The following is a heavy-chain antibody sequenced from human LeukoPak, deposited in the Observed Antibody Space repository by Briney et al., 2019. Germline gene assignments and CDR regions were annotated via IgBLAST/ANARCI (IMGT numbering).Heavy chain of an antibody. J-gene: IGHJ6*03. CDR1: GYSINIGYY. CDR2: IYHSGST. Sequence: SETLSLTCTVSGYSINIGYYWGWIRPTPGNGLEWIAIIYHSGSTYSNPSLTSRLTISVDTSKNQFSLKLRSVTAADTAVYDCARIKCGGDCRGYYYYYHMDVWGKGTTVTISS. V-gene: IGHV4-38-2*02. CDR3: ARIKCGGDCRGYYYYYHMDV. D-gene: IGHD2-21*02.